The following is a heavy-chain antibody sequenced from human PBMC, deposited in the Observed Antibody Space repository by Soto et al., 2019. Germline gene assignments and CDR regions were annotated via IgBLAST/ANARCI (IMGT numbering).Heavy chain of an antibody. J-gene: IGHJ6*02. V-gene: IGHV3-21*01. CDR1: GLNFSSYS. CDR2: ISSSSSYI. D-gene: IGHD4-4*01. Sequence: GGSLRLSCAASGLNFSSYSMNWVRQAPGKGLEWVSSISSSSSYIYYADSVKGRFTISRDNAKNSLYLQMNSLRAEDTAVYYCAGPTTDQPPHYYGMDVWGQGTTVTVSS. CDR3: AGPTTDQPPHYYGMDV.